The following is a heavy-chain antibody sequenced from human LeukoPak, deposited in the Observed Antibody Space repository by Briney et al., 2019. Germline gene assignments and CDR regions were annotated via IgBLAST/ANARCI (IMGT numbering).Heavy chain of an antibody. CDR3: ARMPGGELLVDN. CDR1: GGSISGYH. V-gene: IGHV2-70*04. D-gene: IGHD2-21*01. Sequence: TLSLTCNVSGGSISGYHWSWIRQPPGKGLEWLARIDWDDDKDYNSSLKTRLSISKDASKSQVVLTMTSMDPVVTGTYYCARMPGGELLVDNWGQGTRVIVSS. J-gene: IGHJ4*02. CDR2: IDWDDDK.